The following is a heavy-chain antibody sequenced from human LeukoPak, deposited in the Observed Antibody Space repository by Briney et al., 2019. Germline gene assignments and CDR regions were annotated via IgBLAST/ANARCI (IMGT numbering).Heavy chain of an antibody. J-gene: IGHJ6*03. CDR1: GYTSTSYG. V-gene: IGHV1-18*01. D-gene: IGHD3-3*01. CDR2: ISAYNGNT. Sequence: ASVKVSCKASGYTSTSYGISWVRQAPGQGLEWMGWISAYNGNTNYAQKLQGRVTMTTDTSTSTAYMELRSLRSDDTAVYYCARDIPHYDFWSGYLNYYYYYYMDVWGKGTTVTVS. CDR3: ARDIPHYDFWSGYLNYYYYYYMDV.